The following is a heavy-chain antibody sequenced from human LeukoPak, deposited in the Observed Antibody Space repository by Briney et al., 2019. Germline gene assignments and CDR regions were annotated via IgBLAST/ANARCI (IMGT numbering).Heavy chain of an antibody. V-gene: IGHV3-11*01. CDR3: ARDPRGVPAASFFDY. CDR1: GFTLSDYY. J-gene: IGHJ4*02. D-gene: IGHD2-2*01. Sequence: KAGGSLRLSCAASGFTLSDYYMSWIRQAPGKGLERVSYISSSGSTIYYADSVKGRFTISRDNAKNSLYLQMNSLRAEDTAVYYCARDPRGVPAASFFDYRGQGTLVTVSS. CDR2: ISSSGSTI.